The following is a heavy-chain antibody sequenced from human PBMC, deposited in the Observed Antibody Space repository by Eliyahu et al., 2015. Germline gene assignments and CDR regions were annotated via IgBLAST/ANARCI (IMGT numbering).Heavy chain of an antibody. J-gene: IGHJ2*01. CDR1: GFTFSLCN. CDR2: ISGSSDTI. V-gene: IGHV3-48*02. Sequence: EVQLVESGGGLVQPGGSXRLXCAAXGFTFSLCNMNLVRQAPGKGLEWVSYISGSSDTIYYADSVKGRFTTSRDNAENSLYLRMTSLRDEDTAVYYCARVSPDWYFDLWGRGTLVTVSS. CDR3: ARVSPDWYFDL.